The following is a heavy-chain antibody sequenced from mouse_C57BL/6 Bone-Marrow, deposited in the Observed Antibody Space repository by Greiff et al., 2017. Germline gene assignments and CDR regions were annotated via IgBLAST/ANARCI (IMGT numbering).Heavy chain of an antibody. Sequence: EVMLVESGGGLVQPGGSMKLSCAASGFTFSDAWMDWVRQSPEKGLEWVAEIRNKANNHATYYAESVKGRFTISRDDSKSSVYLQMNSLRAEDTGIYYCTNYGHYGEAMDYWGQGTSVTVSS. CDR2: IRNKANNHAT. CDR3: TNYGHYGEAMDY. CDR1: GFTFSDAW. V-gene: IGHV6-6*01. J-gene: IGHJ4*01. D-gene: IGHD2-1*01.